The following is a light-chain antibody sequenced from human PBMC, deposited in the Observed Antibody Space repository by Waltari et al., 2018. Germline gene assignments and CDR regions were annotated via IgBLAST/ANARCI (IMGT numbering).Light chain of an antibody. J-gene: IGKJ1*01. Sequence: DIVMTQSPDSLAVSLGERATINCKSSQRVLYSSNNKHYLAWYQQKPGQPPKLLINWAAPRESGVPDRFSGSGSGTDFTLTISSLQAEDVAVYYCQQYYSTLSWTFGQGTKVEIK. CDR1: QRVLYSSNNKHY. CDR2: WAA. CDR3: QQYYSTLSWT. V-gene: IGKV4-1*01.